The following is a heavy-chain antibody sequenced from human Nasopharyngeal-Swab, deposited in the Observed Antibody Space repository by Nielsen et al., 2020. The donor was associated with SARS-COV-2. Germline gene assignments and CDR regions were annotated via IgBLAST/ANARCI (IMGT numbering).Heavy chain of an antibody. V-gene: IGHV1-18*01. J-gene: IGHJ4*02. CDR2: ISTYNGKT. CDR1: GYSFTSYN. D-gene: IGHD3-16*01. CDR3: ARDAGRRFVYAYDY. Sequence: ASVKVSCKASGYSFTSYNINWVRQGPGQGLEWLGWISTYNGKTNYAQKLQGRVSMTTDTSTSTVYMELRYLRSDDTAVYYCARDAGRRFVYAYDYWGQGTLVTVSS.